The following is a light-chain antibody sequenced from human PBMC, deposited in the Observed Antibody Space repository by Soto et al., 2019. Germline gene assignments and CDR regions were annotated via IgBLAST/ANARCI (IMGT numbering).Light chain of an antibody. Sequence: QSALTQPGSVSGSPGQSVTISCSGTSRDVGGYNYVSWYQQHPGKAPKLMIYDVSKRPSGVPDRFSGSKSGNTASLTISGLQAEDAAAYYGCSYAGSYTPYPFATGTKVTVL. V-gene: IGLV2-11*01. CDR3: CSYAGSYTPYP. J-gene: IGLJ1*01. CDR1: SRDVGGYNY. CDR2: DVS.